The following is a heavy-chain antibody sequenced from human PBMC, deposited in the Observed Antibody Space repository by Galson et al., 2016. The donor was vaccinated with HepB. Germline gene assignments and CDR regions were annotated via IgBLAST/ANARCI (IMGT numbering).Heavy chain of an antibody. V-gene: IGHV3-11*06. J-gene: IGHJ4*02. CDR3: ASDGGSNCGGDCSDCYFDY. CDR1: GFTFSDYY. CDR2: ISVTRTYT. Sequence: SLRLSCAASGFTFSDYYMSWIRQAPGKGLEWVSYISVTRTYTNYADSVKGRFTVSRDNAKNSMYLQMNTLRAEDTAMYYCASDGGSNCGGDCSDCYFDYWGQGTLVTVSS. D-gene: IGHD2-21*02.